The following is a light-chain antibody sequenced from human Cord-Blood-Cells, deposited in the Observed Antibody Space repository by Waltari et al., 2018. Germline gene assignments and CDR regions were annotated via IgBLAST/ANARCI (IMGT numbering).Light chain of an antibody. CDR3: QQSYSTPRSYT. CDR1: QSISSY. Sequence: DIQMTQSPSSLSASVGDRVTITCRASQSISSYLNWYQQKPGKAPKLLIYAASSLQSGVPSRFSGSGSWTDFTLTISSLQPEEFATYYCQQSYSTPRSYTFGQGTKLEIK. CDR2: AAS. V-gene: IGKV1-39*01. J-gene: IGKJ2*01.